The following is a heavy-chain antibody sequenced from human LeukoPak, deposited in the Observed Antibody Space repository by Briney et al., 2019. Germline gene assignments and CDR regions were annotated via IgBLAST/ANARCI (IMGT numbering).Heavy chain of an antibody. Sequence: PGRSLRLSCAASGFTFSSYGMHWVRQAPGKGLEWVAVISYDGSNKYYADSVKGRFTISRDNSKNTLYLQMNSLRAEDTAVYYCAKVRRIYSSGWFSAFDIWGQGTMVTVSS. V-gene: IGHV3-30*18. CDR3: AKVRRIYSSGWFSAFDI. J-gene: IGHJ3*02. CDR1: GFTFSSYG. D-gene: IGHD6-19*01. CDR2: ISYDGSNK.